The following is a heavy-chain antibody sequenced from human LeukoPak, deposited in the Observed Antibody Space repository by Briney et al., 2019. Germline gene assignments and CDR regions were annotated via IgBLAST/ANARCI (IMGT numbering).Heavy chain of an antibody. J-gene: IGHJ3*02. CDR3: AKDLNTAMVRGSLRAFDI. V-gene: IGHV3-23*01. CDR2: VSGSGGRT. CDR1: GFTFSSYG. D-gene: IGHD5-18*01. Sequence: PGGSLRLSCAASGFTFSSYGMSWVRQAAGRGLEWVGAVSGSGGRTYYADSVKGRFTISRDNSKNPLYLQMHSLRAEDTAVYYRAKDLNTAMVRGSLRAFDIWGQGTMATVSS.